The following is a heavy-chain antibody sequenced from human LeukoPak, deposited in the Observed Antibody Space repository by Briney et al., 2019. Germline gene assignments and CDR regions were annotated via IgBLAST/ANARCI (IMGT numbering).Heavy chain of an antibody. CDR2: IYYSGST. V-gene: IGHV4-39*01. CDR3: ARHVYSSSWIYYYYYMDV. J-gene: IGHJ6*03. D-gene: IGHD6-13*01. Sequence: SETLSLTCTVSGGSISSSSYYWGWLRQPPGKGLEWIGSIYYSGSTYYNPSLKSRVTISVDTSKNQFSLKLSSVTAADTAVYYCARHVYSSSWIYYYYYMDVWGKGTTVTVSS. CDR1: GGSISSSSYY.